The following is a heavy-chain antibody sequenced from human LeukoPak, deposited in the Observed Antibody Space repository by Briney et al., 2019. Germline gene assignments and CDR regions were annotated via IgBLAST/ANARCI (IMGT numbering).Heavy chain of an antibody. CDR2: ISYDGSNK. V-gene: IGHV3-30*18. Sequence: GGSLRLSCAASGFTFSSYGMHWVRQAPGKGLEWVAVISYDGSNKYYADSVKGRFTISRDNSKNTLYLQMNSLRAEDTAVYYCAKEVWELRGFYYFDYWGQGTLVTVSS. D-gene: IGHD1-26*01. CDR3: AKEVWELRGFYYFDY. J-gene: IGHJ4*02. CDR1: GFTFSSYG.